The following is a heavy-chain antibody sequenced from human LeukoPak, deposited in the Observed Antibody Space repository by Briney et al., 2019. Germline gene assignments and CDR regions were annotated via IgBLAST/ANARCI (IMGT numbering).Heavy chain of an antibody. J-gene: IGHJ4*02. Sequence: GGSLRLSCAASGFTFSSYSMNWVRQAPGKGLEWVSSISSSSYIYYADSVKGRFTISRDNAKNSLYLQMNSLRAEDTAVYYCERAHSDIVVVPAGYWGQGTLVTVSS. CDR2: ISSSSYI. CDR3: ERAHSDIVVVPAGY. CDR1: GFTFSSYS. D-gene: IGHD2-2*01. V-gene: IGHV3-21*01.